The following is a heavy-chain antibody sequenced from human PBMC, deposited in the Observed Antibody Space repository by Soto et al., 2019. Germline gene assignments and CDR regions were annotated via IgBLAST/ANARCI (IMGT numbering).Heavy chain of an antibody. Sequence: SETLSLTCTVSGGSISSGGYYWSWIRQHPGKGLEWIGSIYYSGSTYYNPSLKSRVTISVDTSKNQFSLKLSSVTAADTAVYYCARRTYYDSSGYKDYWGQGTLVTVSS. CDR2: IYYSGST. CDR1: GGSISSGGYY. CDR3: ARRTYYDSSGYKDY. D-gene: IGHD3-22*01. J-gene: IGHJ4*02. V-gene: IGHV4-39*01.